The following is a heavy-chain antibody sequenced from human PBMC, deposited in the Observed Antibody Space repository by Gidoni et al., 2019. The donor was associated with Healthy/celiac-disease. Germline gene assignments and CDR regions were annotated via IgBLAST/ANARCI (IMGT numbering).Heavy chain of an antibody. Sequence: EVQLVQSGAEATKPGESLKISCKGSGYSFTSYWIGWVRQMPGKGLEWMGIIYPGDSATRYSPSFQGQVTISADKSISTAYLQWSSLKASDTAMYYCARQDYGDSRALIAAFDIWGQGTMVTVSS. V-gene: IGHV5-51*01. CDR2: IYPGDSAT. CDR1: GYSFTSYW. D-gene: IGHD4-17*01. J-gene: IGHJ3*02. CDR3: ARQDYGDSRALIAAFDI.